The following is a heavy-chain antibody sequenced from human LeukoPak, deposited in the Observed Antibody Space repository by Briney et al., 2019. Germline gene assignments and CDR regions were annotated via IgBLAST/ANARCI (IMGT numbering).Heavy chain of an antibody. D-gene: IGHD3-3*01. V-gene: IGHV3-30*19. CDR3: ATDGEWLSNYEWKIDY. CDR2: ISYDGSNK. CDR1: GFTFSSYC. J-gene: IGHJ4*02. Sequence: GGSLRLSCAASGFTFSSYCMHWVRQAPGKGLEWPAAISYDGSNKYYADSVKGRFTISRDNSKNTLYLQMNSLRAEDTAVYYCATDGEWLSNYEWKIDYWGEGALVTLSS.